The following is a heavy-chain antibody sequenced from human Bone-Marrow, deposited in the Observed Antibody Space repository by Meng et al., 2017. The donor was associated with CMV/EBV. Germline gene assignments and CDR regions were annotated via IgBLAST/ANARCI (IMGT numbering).Heavy chain of an antibody. CDR2: IKSKTDGGTT. J-gene: IGHJ4*02. CDR1: GFTFSNAW. CDR3: TTDFSGSYPHFDY. Sequence: GGSLRLSCAASGFTFSNAWMSWVRQAPGKGLEWVGRIKSKTDGGTTDYAAPVKGRFTISRDDSKNTLYLQMNSLKTEDTAVYYCTTDFSGSYPHFDYWGQGTLVTVSS. D-gene: IGHD1-26*01. V-gene: IGHV3-15*01.